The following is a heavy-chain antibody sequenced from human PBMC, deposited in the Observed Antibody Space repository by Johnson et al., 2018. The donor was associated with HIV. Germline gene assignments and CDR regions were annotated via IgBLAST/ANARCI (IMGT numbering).Heavy chain of an antibody. V-gene: IGHV3-30*14. CDR3: ARDIPQADAFDI. J-gene: IGHJ3*02. CDR1: GFTFSSYA. D-gene: IGHD2-2*02. CDR2: ISYDGSNK. Sequence: QVQLVESGGGVVQPGRSLRLSCAASGFTFSSYAMHWVRQAPGKGLEWVAVISYDGSNKYYAGSVKGRFTISRDNSKNTLYLQMNSLRAEDTAVYYCARDIPQADAFDIWGQGTMVTVSS.